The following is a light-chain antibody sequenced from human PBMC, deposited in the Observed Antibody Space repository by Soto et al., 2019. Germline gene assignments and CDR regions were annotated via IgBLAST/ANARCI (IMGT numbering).Light chain of an antibody. CDR2: KAS. CDR1: ENINSW. V-gene: IGKV1-5*03. J-gene: IGKJ1*01. Sequence: DIQMTQSPSTLSASVGDRVTITCRASENINSWLAWYQQKPGKAPKLLIYKASSLESGVPSRFSGSGSGTEFTLTISSLQPDDFGTYYCQQYNSYWTFGQGTKVDI. CDR3: QQYNSYWT.